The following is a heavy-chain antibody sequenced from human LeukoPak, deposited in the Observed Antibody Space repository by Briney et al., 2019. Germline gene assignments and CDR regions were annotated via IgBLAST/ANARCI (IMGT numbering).Heavy chain of an antibody. J-gene: IGHJ4*02. CDR3: ARIHYDAFDH. CDR1: GGSVSSGSYY. V-gene: IGHV4-61*01. Sequence: SETLSLTCTVSGGSVSSGSYYWSWIRQPPRKGLEWIGYIYYSGSTNYNPSLKSRVTISVDTSKNQFSLKLSSVTAADTAVYFCARIHYDAFDHWGLGTLVTVSS. D-gene: IGHD5-12*01. CDR2: IYYSGST.